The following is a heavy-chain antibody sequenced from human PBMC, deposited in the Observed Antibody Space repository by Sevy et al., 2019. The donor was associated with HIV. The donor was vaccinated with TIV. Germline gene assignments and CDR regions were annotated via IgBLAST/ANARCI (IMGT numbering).Heavy chain of an antibody. Sequence: GGSLRLSCAASGFTFSSFWMSWVRQAPGKGLEWVANIKEDGNDKHYVDSLKGRFTISRDNAKSSLSLEMNSLRGDDTAVYYCVLSGSAWGVNHYWGQGTLVTVSS. J-gene: IGHJ4*02. D-gene: IGHD6-19*01. CDR3: VLSGSAWGVNHY. V-gene: IGHV3-7*01. CDR1: GFTFSSFW. CDR2: IKEDGNDK.